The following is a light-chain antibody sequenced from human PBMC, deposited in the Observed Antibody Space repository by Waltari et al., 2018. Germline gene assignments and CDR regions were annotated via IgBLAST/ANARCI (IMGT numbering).Light chain of an antibody. V-gene: IGLV2-11*01. CDR3: CSYAGSYTFEV. J-gene: IGLJ3*02. CDR2: DVS. CDR1: SSDVGGYNY. Sequence: QSALTPPRSVSGSPGQSVTISRTGTSSDVGGYNYFSWYQQHPGKAPKLMIYDVSKRPSGVPDRFSGSKSGNTASLTISGLQAEDEADYYCCSYAGSYTFEVFGGGTKLTVL.